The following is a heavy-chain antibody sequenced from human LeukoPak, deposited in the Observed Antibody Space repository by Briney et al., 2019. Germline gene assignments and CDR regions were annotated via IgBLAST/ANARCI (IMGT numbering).Heavy chain of an antibody. J-gene: IGHJ4*02. CDR3: AKDGSLDILTGYYSPFDY. CDR2: ISGSGGST. Sequence: GGSLRLSCAASGFTISSYAMSWVRQAPGKGLEWVSAISGSGGSTYYADSVKGRFTISRDNSKNTLYLQMNSLRAEDTAVYYCAKDGSLDILTGYYSPFDYWGQGTLVTVSS. CDR1: GFTISSYA. D-gene: IGHD3-9*01. V-gene: IGHV3-23*01.